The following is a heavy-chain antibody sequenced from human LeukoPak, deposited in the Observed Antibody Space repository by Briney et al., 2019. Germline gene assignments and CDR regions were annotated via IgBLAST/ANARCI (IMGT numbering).Heavy chain of an antibody. D-gene: IGHD3-16*01. J-gene: IGHJ4*02. CDR3: ARGMYYFDY. CDR1: GSIFTSYW. CDR2: IYPGDCDT. Sequence: PEAPLQISCECSGSIFTSYWIGGVRQLPGKGLEWMGIIYPGDCDTRYSPSFQGQVTISADKSISTAYLQWSSLKASDTAMYYCARGMYYFDYWGQGTLVTVSS. V-gene: IGHV5-51*01.